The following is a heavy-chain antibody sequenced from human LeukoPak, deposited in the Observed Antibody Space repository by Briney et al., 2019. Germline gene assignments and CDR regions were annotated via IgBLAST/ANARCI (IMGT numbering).Heavy chain of an antibody. D-gene: IGHD3-22*01. J-gene: IGHJ4*02. CDR1: GGSISSSNW. V-gene: IGHV4-4*02. CDR2: IYHSGST. Sequence: SETLSLTCAVSGGSISSSNWWSWVRQPPGKGLEWIGEIYHSGSTNYNPSLKNRVTISVDKSKNQFSLKLSSVTAADTAVYYCARVPRYYYDSSGYLFDYWGQGTLVTVSS. CDR3: ARVPRYYYDSSGYLFDY.